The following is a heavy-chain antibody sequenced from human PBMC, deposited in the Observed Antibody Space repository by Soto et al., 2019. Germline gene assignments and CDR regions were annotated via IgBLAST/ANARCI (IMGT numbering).Heavy chain of an antibody. CDR3: ARQLTYYDFWSGYYDY. CDR1: GGSISSYY. CDR2: IYYSGST. D-gene: IGHD3-3*01. J-gene: IGHJ4*02. V-gene: IGHV4-59*08. Sequence: SETLSLTCTVSGGSISSYYWSWIRQPPGKGLEWIGYIYYSGSTNYNPSLKSRVTISVDTSKNQFSLKLSSVTAADTAVYYCARQLTYYDFWSGYYDYWGQGTLVTVSS.